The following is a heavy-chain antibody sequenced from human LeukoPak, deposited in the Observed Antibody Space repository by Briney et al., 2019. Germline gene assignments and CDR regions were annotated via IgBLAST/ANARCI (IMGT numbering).Heavy chain of an antibody. J-gene: IGHJ5*02. CDR2: IIPIFGTA. D-gene: IGHD3-3*01. CDR3: ARGPYYDFWSGYYTWFDP. CDR1: GYTFTSYG. Sequence: ASVKVSCRASGYTFTSYGISWVRQAPGQGLEWMGGIIPIFGTANYAQKFQGRVTITADESTSTAYMELSSLRSEDTAVYYCARGPYYDFWSGYYTWFDPWGQGTLVTVSS. V-gene: IGHV1-69*13.